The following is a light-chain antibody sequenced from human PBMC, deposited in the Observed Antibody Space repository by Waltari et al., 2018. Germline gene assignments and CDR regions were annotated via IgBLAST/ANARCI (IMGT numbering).Light chain of an antibody. CDR2: GAS. CDR1: QSVGRF. J-gene: IGKJ1*01. V-gene: IGKV3D-15*01. Sequence: VMTQSPSPLSLSAGDRATLSCRASQSVGRFLAWYQQKPGQAPRLLIYGASNRATGTPARCSGSGSGTDFSLTISSLEPDDVAAYYCQKYGSLPGTFGQGTKVEIK. CDR3: QKYGSLPGT.